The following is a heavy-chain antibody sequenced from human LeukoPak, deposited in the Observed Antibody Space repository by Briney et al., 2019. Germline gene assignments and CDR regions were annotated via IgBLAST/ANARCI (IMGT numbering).Heavy chain of an antibody. Sequence: TGRSLRLSCAASGFTFNSYSMNWVRQAPGKGLEWVSSISSSSSYIYYADSVKGRFTISRDNAKNSLYLQMNSLRAEDTAVYYCARGSGYCSSTSCYTALPENFDYWGQGTLVTVSS. D-gene: IGHD2-2*02. CDR3: ARGSGYCSSTSCYTALPENFDY. CDR2: ISSSSSYI. J-gene: IGHJ4*02. CDR1: GFTFNSYS. V-gene: IGHV3-21*01.